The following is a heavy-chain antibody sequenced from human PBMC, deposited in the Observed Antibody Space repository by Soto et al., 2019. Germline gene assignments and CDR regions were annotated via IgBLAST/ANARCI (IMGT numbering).Heavy chain of an antibody. V-gene: IGHV3-30*18. J-gene: IGHJ3*02. Sequence: PGGSLRLSCAASGFTFSSYGMHWVRQAPGKGLEWVAVISYDGSNKYYADSVKGRFTISRDNSKNTLYLQMNSLRAGDTAVYYCAKSPDGYYSFDTWGHATMVTDSS. CDR2: ISYDGSNK. D-gene: IGHD3-3*01. CDR3: AKSPDGYYSFDT. CDR1: GFTFSSYG.